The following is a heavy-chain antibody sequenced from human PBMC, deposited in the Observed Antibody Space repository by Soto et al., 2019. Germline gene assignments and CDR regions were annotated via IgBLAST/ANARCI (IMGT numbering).Heavy chain of an antibody. CDR1: GFSFSSSA. D-gene: IGHD5-18*01. Sequence: GGPLRLSGAASGFSFSSSAMSWVRQAPGKGLEWVSAISESGDNTFYADSVKGRFTISRENSNNALYLQMDTLRAEDTALYFCAKGGYTYGLGPWGQGTLVTVSS. V-gene: IGHV3-23*01. J-gene: IGHJ5*02. CDR3: AKGGYTYGLGP. CDR2: ISESGDNT.